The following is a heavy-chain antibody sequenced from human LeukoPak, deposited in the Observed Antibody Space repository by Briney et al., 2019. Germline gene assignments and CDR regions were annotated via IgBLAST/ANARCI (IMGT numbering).Heavy chain of an antibody. D-gene: IGHD3-3*01. CDR1: GFTFNSYR. J-gene: IGHJ5*02. V-gene: IGHV3-74*01. Sequence: GGSLRLSCAASGFTFNSYRMHWVRQAPGKGLVWVSRIDEDGKTIDYADSVKGRFTISRDNAKDTLYLQMSSLRDEDTAVYYCVSDLCGGDDQWGRGTLVTVSS. CDR2: IDEDGKTI. CDR3: VSDLCGGDDQ.